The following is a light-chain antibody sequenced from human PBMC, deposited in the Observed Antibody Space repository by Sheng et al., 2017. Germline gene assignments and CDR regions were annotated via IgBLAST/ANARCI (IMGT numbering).Light chain of an antibody. CDR2: KAS. V-gene: IGKV1-5*03. J-gene: IGKJ1*01. CDR1: QSISSW. Sequence: DIQMTQSPSTLSASVGDRVTITCRASQSISSWLAWYQQTPGKAPNLLIYKASSLESGVPSRFSGSGSGTEFTLTISSLQPDDFATYYCQQYNDYPRTFGQGTKVEIK. CDR3: QQYNDYPRT.